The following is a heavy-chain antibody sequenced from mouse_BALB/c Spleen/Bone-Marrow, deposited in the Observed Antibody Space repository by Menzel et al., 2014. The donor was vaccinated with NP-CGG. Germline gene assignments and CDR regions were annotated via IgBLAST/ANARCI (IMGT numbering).Heavy chain of an antibody. D-gene: IGHD2-4*01. Sequence: VHLVESGPGLVAPSQSLSITCTVSGFSLTGYGVSWVRQPPGKGLEWLGMIWGDGSTDYNSALKSRLSISKDNSKSRVFLKMNSLQTDDTARYYCARDSFLITRALDYWGQGTSVTVSS. J-gene: IGHJ4*01. CDR2: IWGDGST. CDR3: ARDSFLITRALDY. CDR1: GFSLTGYG. V-gene: IGHV2-6-7*01.